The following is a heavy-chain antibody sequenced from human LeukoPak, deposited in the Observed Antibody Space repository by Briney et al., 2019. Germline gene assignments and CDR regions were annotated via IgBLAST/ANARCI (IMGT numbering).Heavy chain of an antibody. J-gene: IGHJ4*02. D-gene: IGHD2-2*01. CDR1: GFTFSTYG. CDR2: IWYDGSNK. Sequence: GGSLRLSCAASGFTFSTYGMHWVRQAPGKGLEWVALIWYDGSNKYYADSVKGRYTISRDNSKNTLYLQMNSLRAEDTAVYYCARDQGCSSTNCYSLFFHYWGQGTLVTVSS. V-gene: IGHV3-33*01. CDR3: ARDQGCSSTNCYSLFFHY.